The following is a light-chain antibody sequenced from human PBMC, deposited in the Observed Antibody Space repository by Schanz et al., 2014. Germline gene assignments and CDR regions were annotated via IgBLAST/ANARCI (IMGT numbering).Light chain of an antibody. Sequence: EILLTQSPATLSLSPGERATLSCGASQSVSSNYLAWYQHKPGQAPRLLIYGASTRATGIPARFSGGGSGTDFTLTISRLEPEDFAVYYCQQCGSSRWTFGQGTKVEIK. CDR3: QQCGSSRWT. CDR1: QSVSSNY. V-gene: IGKV3-20*01. J-gene: IGKJ1*01. CDR2: GAS.